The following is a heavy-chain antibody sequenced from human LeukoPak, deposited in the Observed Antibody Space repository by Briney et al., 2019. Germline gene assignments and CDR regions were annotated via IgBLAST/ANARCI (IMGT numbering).Heavy chain of an antibody. J-gene: IGHJ5*02. Sequence: GASVKVSRKASGYTFTTYPINWVRQAPGQGLEWMGGISAYNGNTNYAQKLQGRVTMTTDTSTSTAYMELRSLRSDDTAVYYCARGFIEDIVVVPTAILWFDPWGQGTLVTVSS. CDR2: ISAYNGNT. CDR3: ARGFIEDIVVVPTAILWFDP. V-gene: IGHV1-18*01. D-gene: IGHD2-2*02. CDR1: GYTFTTYP.